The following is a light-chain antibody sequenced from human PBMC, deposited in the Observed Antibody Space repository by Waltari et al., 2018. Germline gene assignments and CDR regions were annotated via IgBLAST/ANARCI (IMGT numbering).Light chain of an antibody. J-gene: IGKJ1*01. CDR3: QQYNSDSQN. CDR2: DAS. CDR1: QSIDSW. V-gene: IGKV1-5*01. Sequence: DIQMTQSPSTLSASVGGRVTITCRASQSIDSWLAWYQQKPGKAPKLLIYDASSLERGVPSRFSGSGSGTEFTLTISSLQPDDFATYYCQQYNSDSQNFGQGTKVEIK.